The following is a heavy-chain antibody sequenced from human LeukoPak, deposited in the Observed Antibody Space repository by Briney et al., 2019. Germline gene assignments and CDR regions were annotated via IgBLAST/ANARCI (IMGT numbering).Heavy chain of an antibody. CDR2: ISAYNGNT. J-gene: IGHJ6*03. CDR3: SRDPYSGSYGADYYYYMDV. CDR1: GYTFTSYG. V-gene: IGHV1-18*01. D-gene: IGHD1-26*01. Sequence: GASVKVSCKVSGYTFTSYGISWVLQAPGQGLEWIVWISAYNGNTNYAQKLQGRVTMTTDTSTSQAYMELTSQRPDDTAGYYCSRDPYSGSYGADYYYYMDVWGKGTTVTISS.